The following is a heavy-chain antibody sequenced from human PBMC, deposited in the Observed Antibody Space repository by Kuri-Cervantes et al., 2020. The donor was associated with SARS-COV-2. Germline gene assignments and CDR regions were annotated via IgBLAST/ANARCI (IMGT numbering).Heavy chain of an antibody. CDR3: ARGYADFPTPNDY. D-gene: IGHD3/OR15-3a*01. Sequence: GESLKISCVGYGFTLETYRVFWVRQAPGKGLQWVADISHDGEIKSYADSVKGRFTISRDNSKNTLYLQMNSLRAEDTAVYYCARGYADFPTPNDYWGQGTLVTVSS. CDR1: GFTLETYR. CDR2: ISHDGEIK. V-gene: IGHV3-30*07. J-gene: IGHJ4*02.